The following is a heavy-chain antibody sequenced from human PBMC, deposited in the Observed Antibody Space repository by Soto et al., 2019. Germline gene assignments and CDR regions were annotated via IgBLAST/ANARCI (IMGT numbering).Heavy chain of an antibody. CDR3: ARLVVVAPVANV. CDR2: IYYSGST. D-gene: IGHD2-2*01. J-gene: IGHJ4*02. V-gene: IGHV4-59*12. Sequence: PSETLSLTCTVSGGSISSYYWSWIRQPPGKGLEWIGYIYYSGSTNYNPSLESRVTMSVDTSKNSFSLHLTSVTAADTAVYFCARLVVVAPVANVWGQGTLVTVSS. CDR1: GGSISSYY.